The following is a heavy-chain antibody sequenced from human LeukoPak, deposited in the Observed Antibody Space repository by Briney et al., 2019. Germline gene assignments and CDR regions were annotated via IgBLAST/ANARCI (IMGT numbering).Heavy chain of an antibody. CDR2: ISYSGST. CDR1: GASISNYY. D-gene: IGHD1-26*01. J-gene: IGHJ3*02. CDR3: ASQGGSYAYVFDI. Sequence: SETLSLTCTVSGASISNYYWSWIRQPPGKGLEWIGYISYSGSTNYNPSLKSRVTISVDTSNNQFSLKLTSVTAADTAVYYCASQGGSYAYVFDIWGQGTMVTVSS. V-gene: IGHV4-59*01.